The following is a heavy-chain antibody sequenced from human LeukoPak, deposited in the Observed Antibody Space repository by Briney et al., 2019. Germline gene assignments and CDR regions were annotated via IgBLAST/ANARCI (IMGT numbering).Heavy chain of an antibody. CDR1: GGTFSSYA. J-gene: IGHJ5*02. D-gene: IGHD2-15*01. CDR3: ASSEGIGTNHGGGTRQFFWFDP. V-gene: IGHV1-69*05. Sequence: ASVKVSCKASGGTFSSYAISWVRQAPGQGLEWMGGIIPIFGTANYAQKFQGRVTITTDESTSTAYMELSSLRSEDTAVYYCASSEGIGTNHGGGTRQFFWFDPWGQGTLVTVSS. CDR2: IIPIFGTA.